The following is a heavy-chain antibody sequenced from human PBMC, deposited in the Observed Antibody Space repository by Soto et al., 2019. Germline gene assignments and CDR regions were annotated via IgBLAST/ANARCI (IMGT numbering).Heavy chain of an antibody. V-gene: IGHV1-69*13. J-gene: IGHJ6*02. Sequence: ASVKVSCKASGGTFSSYAISWVRQAPGQGLEWMGGIIPIFGTANYAQKFQGRVTITADESTSTAYMELSSLRSEDTAVYYCARGIDYYDSSGYNYYYYGMDVWGQGTTVTVSS. CDR1: GGTFSSYA. CDR2: IIPIFGTA. CDR3: ARGIDYYDSSGYNYYYYGMDV. D-gene: IGHD3-22*01.